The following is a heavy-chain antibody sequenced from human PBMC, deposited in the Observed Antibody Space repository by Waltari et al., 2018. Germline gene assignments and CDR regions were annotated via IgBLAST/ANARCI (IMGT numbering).Heavy chain of an antibody. J-gene: IGHJ5*02. CDR1: GYSIRSGYY. CDR2: IYHSGST. CDR3: ARQDGGYCSGGSCSNWFDP. D-gene: IGHD2-15*01. V-gene: IGHV4-38-2*01. Sequence: QVQLQESGPGLVKPSETLSLTCAVSGYSIRSGYYWAWLRQPPGKGLEWIGSIYHSGSTYYNPSLKSRVTISVDTSKNQFSLKLSSVTAADTAVYYCARQDGGYCSGGSCSNWFDPWGQGTLVTVSS.